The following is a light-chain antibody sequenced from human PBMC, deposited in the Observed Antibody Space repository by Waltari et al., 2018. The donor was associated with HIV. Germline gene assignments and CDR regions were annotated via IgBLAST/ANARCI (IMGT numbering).Light chain of an antibody. V-gene: IGKV1-9*01. CDR3: QQLNSYPVPFT. CDR1: QGISSY. CDR2: SAS. Sequence: DIQLTQSPSFLSASVGDRVTITCRASQGISSYLAWYQQKPGKAPKLLIYSASTLQSGVPSRFIGRASGTEFTLTSSSLQPEDFATYYCQQLNSYPVPFTFGPGTKVDIK. J-gene: IGKJ3*01.